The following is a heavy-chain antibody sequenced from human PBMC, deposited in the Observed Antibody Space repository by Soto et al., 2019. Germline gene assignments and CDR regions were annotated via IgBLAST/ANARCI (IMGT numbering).Heavy chain of an antibody. J-gene: IGHJ2*01. CDR3: AHQSFPGFSEWRTTQWYFDL. D-gene: IGHD3-3*01. CDR1: GFSLSTSGMC. V-gene: IGHV2-70*12. CDR2: IDWDDDK. Sequence: SGPTLVNPTQTLTLTCTFSGFSLSTSGMCVSWIRQPPGKALEWLARIDWDDDKRYSTSLKTRLTISKDTSRNQVVLTMTNMDPVDTATYYCAHQSFPGFSEWRTTQWYFDLWGRGTLVTVSS.